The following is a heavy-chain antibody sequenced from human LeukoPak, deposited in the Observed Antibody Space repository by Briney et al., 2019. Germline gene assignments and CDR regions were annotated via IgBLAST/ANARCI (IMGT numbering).Heavy chain of an antibody. Sequence: GASVKVSCKASGGTFSSYAISWVRQAPGQGLEWMGGIIPIFGTANYAQKFQGRVTITTVESTSTAYMELSSLRSEDTAVYYCASSTNPYYYYMDVWGKGTTVTVSS. V-gene: IGHV1-69*05. CDR2: IIPIFGTA. CDR3: ASSTNPYYYYMDV. CDR1: GGTFSSYA. J-gene: IGHJ6*03. D-gene: IGHD2-2*01.